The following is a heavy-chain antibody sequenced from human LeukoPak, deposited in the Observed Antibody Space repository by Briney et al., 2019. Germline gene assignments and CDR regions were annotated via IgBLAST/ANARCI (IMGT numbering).Heavy chain of an antibody. V-gene: IGHV3-49*04. CDR3: TTELRGAFDI. CDR2: IRSKAYGGTT. Sequence: GGSLRLSCTASGFTFGDYAMSWVRQAPGKGLEWVGFIRSKAYGGTTEYAASVKGRFTISRDDSKSIAYLQMNSLKTEDTAVYYCTTELRGAFDIWGQGTMVTVSS. CDR1: GFTFGDYA. D-gene: IGHD5-24*01. J-gene: IGHJ3*02.